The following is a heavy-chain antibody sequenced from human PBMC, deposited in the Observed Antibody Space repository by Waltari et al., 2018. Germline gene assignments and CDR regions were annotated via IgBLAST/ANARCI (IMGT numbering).Heavy chain of an antibody. V-gene: IGHV5-51*01. CDR3: ARHGVDFWSGYYKGRHYYYYGMDV. Sequence: EVQLVQSGAEVKKPGESLKISCKGSGYSFTSYWIGWVRQMPGKGLEWMGIIYPGDSDTRDSPSFQGQVTISADKTISTAYLQWSSLKASDTAMYYCARHGVDFWSGYYKGRHYYYYGMDVWGQGTTGTVSS. J-gene: IGHJ6*02. D-gene: IGHD3-3*01. CDR2: IYPGDSDT. CDR1: GYSFTSYW.